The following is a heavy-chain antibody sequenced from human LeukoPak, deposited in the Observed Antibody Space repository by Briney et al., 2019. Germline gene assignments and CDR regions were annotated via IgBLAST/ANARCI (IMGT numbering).Heavy chain of an antibody. CDR1: GFTVSTNY. J-gene: IGHJ3*02. CDR3: ARDTAALDI. D-gene: IGHD5-18*01. V-gene: IGHV3-53*01. Sequence: GGSLRLSCAASGFTVSTNYMSWVRQAPGKGLEWVSVMYSGGTTYYADSVKGRFTISRDNSKNTLYLQMNSLRVDDTALYYCARDTAALDIWGQGTMVTVSS. CDR2: MYSGGTT.